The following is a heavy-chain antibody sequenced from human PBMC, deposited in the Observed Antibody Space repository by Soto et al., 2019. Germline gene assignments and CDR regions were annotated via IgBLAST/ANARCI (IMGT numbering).Heavy chain of an antibody. Sequence: SETLSLTCAVSGGSIISGGYSWSWIRQPPGKXXXXXXXXYSGTTHYNPSLESRVTIAMDRSKNQVSLSLKSVTAADTAVYYCAREDSGAFFDFWGQGTLVTVSS. J-gene: IGHJ4*02. CDR1: GGSIISGGYS. CDR2: XYSGTT. D-gene: IGHD2-15*01. CDR3: AREDSGAFFDF. V-gene: IGHV4-30-2*01.